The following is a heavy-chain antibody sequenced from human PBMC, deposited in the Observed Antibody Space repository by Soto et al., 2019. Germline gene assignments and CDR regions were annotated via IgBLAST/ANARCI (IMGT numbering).Heavy chain of an antibody. CDR1: GGSVSSGRYY. V-gene: IGHV4-61*01. D-gene: IGHD5-18*01. CDR2: IYYSGST. CDR3: ARLVDTSMVYYFDY. J-gene: IGHJ4*02. Sequence: QVQLQESGPGLVKPSETLSLTCTVSGGSVSSGRYYWAWIRQPPGKGLEWIGDIYYSGSTNYNPSLTSRVTISVDTSKNQFSLKLTSVTTADTAVYYCARLVDTSMVYYFDYWGQGTLGTVSS.